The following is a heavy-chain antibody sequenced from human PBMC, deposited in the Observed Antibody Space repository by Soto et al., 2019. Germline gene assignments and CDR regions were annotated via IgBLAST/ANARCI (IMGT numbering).Heavy chain of an antibody. Sequence: SETLSLTCAVYGGSFSGYYWSWIRQPPGKGLEWIGEINHSGSTNYNPSLKSRVTISVDTSKNQFSLKLSSVTAADTAVYYCARSGGSYFSFDYWGQGTRVTVSS. CDR3: ARSGGSYFSFDY. D-gene: IGHD1-26*01. CDR1: GGSFSGYY. J-gene: IGHJ4*02. CDR2: INHSGST. V-gene: IGHV4-34*01.